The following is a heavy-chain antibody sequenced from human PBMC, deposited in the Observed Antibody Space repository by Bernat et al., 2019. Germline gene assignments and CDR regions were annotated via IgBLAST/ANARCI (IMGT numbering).Heavy chain of an antibody. J-gene: IGHJ6*02. D-gene: IGHD2-2*01. CDR1: GYSFTSYW. CDR3: ARGKVPAANFYYGMDV. V-gene: IGHV5-10-1*03. CDR2: IDPSDSYT. Sequence: EVQVVQSGAEEKKPGESLRISCKGSGYSFTSYWISWVRQMPWKGLEWMGRIDPSDSYTNYSPSFQGHVTISADKSISTAYLQWSSLKASDTAMYYCARGKVPAANFYYGMDVWGQGTTVTVSS.